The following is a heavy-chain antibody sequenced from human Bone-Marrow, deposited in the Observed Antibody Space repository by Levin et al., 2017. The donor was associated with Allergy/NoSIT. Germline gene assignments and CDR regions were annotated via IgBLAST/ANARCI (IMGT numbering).Heavy chain of an antibody. CDR3: ASPSTSCSYGIWCGAFDI. J-gene: IGHJ3*02. CDR2: IIPIFGTA. V-gene: IGHV1-69*06. CDR1: GGTFSSYA. D-gene: IGHD2-2*01. Sequence: EASVKVSCKASGGTFSSYAISWVRQAPGQGLEWMGGIIPIFGTANYAQKFQGRVTITADKSTSTAYMELSSLRSEDTAVYYCASPSTSCSYGIWCGAFDIWGQGTMVTVSS.